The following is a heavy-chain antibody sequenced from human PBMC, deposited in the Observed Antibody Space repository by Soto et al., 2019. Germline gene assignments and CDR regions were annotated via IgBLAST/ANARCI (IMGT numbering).Heavy chain of an antibody. Sequence: EVQLVESGGGLVQPGRSLGVSCAASGFTFSSYWMSWVRQAPGKGLEWVANIKGDGSERHYVDSVKGRFTISRDNDKNSLFLQMNSLRVEDTAVYYCVRDVCDSCDVYGMDVWGQGTTVTVSS. D-gene: IGHD2-2*01. CDR2: IKGDGSER. CDR1: GFTFSSYW. J-gene: IGHJ6*02. V-gene: IGHV3-7*03. CDR3: VRDVCDSCDVYGMDV.